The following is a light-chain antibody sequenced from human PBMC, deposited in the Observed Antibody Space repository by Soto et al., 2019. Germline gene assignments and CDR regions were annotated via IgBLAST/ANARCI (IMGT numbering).Light chain of an antibody. CDR1: SSDVGGYNY. CDR2: DVS. Sequence: QSVLTQPRSVSGSPGQSVTISCTGTSSDVGGYNYVSWYQQHPGKAPKLMIYDVSKRPSGVPDRFSGSKSGNTASLTISGLQAEDEADYYCCSYAGSYTLLDGFGTGTKVTVL. V-gene: IGLV2-11*01. CDR3: CSYAGSYTLLDG. J-gene: IGLJ1*01.